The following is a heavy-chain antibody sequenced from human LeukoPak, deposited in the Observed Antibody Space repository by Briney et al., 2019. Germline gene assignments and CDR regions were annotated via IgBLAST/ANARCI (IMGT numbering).Heavy chain of an antibody. CDR2: ISPNDGNT. V-gene: IGHV1-46*01. CDR1: GYTFVSYL. CDR3: ARVGWFDP. J-gene: IGHJ5*02. Sequence: ASVKVSCKASGYTFVSYLIHWVREAPGQGLEWMGIISPNDGNTQYAPKFRGRVTMTRDISTTTAYMELSSLISGDTAVYYCARVGWFDPWGQGTLVTVSS.